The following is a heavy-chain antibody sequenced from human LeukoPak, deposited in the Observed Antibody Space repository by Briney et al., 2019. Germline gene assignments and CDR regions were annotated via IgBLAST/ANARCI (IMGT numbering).Heavy chain of an antibody. CDR2: INPNSGGT. CDR1: GYTFTGYY. Sequence: ASVKVSCKASGYTFTGYYMHWVRQAPGQGLEWMGWINPNSGGTNYAQKFQGRVTMARDTSISTPYMELSRLRSDDTAVFYCARVSGCGGDCYGWGQGTLVTVSS. J-gene: IGHJ4*02. CDR3: ARVSGCGGDCYG. V-gene: IGHV1-2*02. D-gene: IGHD2-21*01.